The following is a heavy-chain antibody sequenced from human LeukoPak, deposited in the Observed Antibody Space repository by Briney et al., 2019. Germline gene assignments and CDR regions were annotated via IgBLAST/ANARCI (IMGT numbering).Heavy chain of an antibody. CDR3: ARGWYCSGGLCQSSTDV. D-gene: IGHD2-15*01. CDR2: ITIGGNN. CDR1: GGSISSGSYY. V-gene: IGHV4-61*02. J-gene: IGHJ6*04. Sequence: SETLSLTCTVSGGSISSGSYYWSWIRQPAGKGLEWIGRITIGGNNDYNPSLKSRVTMSADTSKNQFSLRLSSVTAADTALYYCARGWYCSGGLCQSSTDVWGKGTTVTVSS.